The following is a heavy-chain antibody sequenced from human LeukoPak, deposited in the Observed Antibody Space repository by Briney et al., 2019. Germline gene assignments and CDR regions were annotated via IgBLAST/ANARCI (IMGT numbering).Heavy chain of an antibody. Sequence: ASVKVSCKASGYTFTGYYMHWVRQAPGQGLEWMGWINPSSGGTDYAQKFLGRVTMTSDTSISTAHMELSRLRSDDTAVYYCARPRMEGGLDGYWGQGTLVTVSS. CDR2: INPSSGGT. CDR3: ARPRMEGGLDGY. J-gene: IGHJ4*02. CDR1: GYTFTGYY. D-gene: IGHD3-16*01. V-gene: IGHV1-2*02.